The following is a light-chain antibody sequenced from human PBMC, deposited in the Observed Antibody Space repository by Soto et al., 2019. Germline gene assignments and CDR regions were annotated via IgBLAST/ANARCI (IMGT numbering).Light chain of an antibody. CDR1: QTIISW. Sequence: DSQMTQSPYTLSGSVGDRVTITCRASQTIISWLAWYKQKPWKAPKLLISKASTVKSGVPSRFSGSGSGTEFTLTICGLQPDDVATYYGEHYNSYSEAFGQGTKVELK. CDR2: KAS. CDR3: EHYNSYSEA. J-gene: IGKJ1*01. V-gene: IGKV1-5*03.